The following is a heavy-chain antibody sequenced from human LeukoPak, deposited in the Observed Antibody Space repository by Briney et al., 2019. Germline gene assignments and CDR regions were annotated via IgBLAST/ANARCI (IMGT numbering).Heavy chain of an antibody. CDR1: GGSISSGSYY. D-gene: IGHD4-11*01. CDR2: IYTSGST. CDR3: ARDVGYSNLGGNWFDP. J-gene: IGHJ5*02. Sequence: SETLSLTCTVSGGSISSGSYYWSWIRQPAGKGLEWIGRIYTSGSTNYNPSLKSRVTISVDTSKNQFSLKLSSVTAADTAVYYCARDVGYSNLGGNWFDPWGQGTLVTVSS. V-gene: IGHV4-61*02.